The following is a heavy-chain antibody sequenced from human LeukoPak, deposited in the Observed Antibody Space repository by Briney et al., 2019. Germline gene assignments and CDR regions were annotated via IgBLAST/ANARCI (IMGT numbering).Heavy chain of an antibody. CDR3: ARVYCSSDSCYFYYYYYYMDV. CDR2: IYYNGDT. V-gene: IGHV4-39*01. CDR1: GGSINSPNYY. J-gene: IGHJ6*03. Sequence: SETLSLTCTVSGGSINSPNYYWGWIRQSPGIGLEWIGSIYYNGDTYYNPSLKSRLNISVDTSKNQFSLRLSAVTAADTAVYYCARVYCSSDSCYFYYYYYYMDVRGKGTTVTVSS. D-gene: IGHD2-2*01.